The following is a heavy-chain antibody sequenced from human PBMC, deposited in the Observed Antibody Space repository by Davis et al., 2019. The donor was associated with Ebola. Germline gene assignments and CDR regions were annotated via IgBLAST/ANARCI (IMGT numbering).Heavy chain of an antibody. V-gene: IGHV3-15*01. CDR2: IKSKTDGGTT. J-gene: IGHJ6*03. Sequence: GESLKISCAASGFTFTNAWMSWVRQAPGKGLEWVGRIKSKTDGGTTDYAAPVKGRFTISRDDSKNTLYLQMNSLKTEESAVYYCTADVVPAATRGVYYYYYYMDVWGKGTTVTVSS. D-gene: IGHD2-2*01. CDR3: TADVVPAATRGVYYYYYYMDV. CDR1: GFTFTNAW.